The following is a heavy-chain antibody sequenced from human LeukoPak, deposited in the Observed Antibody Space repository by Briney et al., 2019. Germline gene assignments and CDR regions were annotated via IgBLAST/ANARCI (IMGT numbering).Heavy chain of an antibody. V-gene: IGHV3-48*02. CDR1: GFTFSSYS. Sequence: GGSLRLSCAASGFTFSSYSMNWVRQAPGKGLEWVSYISSSSSTIYYADSVKGRFTISRDNAKNSLYLQMNSLRDEDTAVYYCARGRTYYDFWSGESSNWFDPWGQGTLVTVSS. J-gene: IGHJ5*02. D-gene: IGHD3-3*01. CDR3: ARGRTYYDFWSGESSNWFDP. CDR2: ISSSSSTI.